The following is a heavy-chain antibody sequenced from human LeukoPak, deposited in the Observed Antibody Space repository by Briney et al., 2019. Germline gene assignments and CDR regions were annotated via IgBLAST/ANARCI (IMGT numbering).Heavy chain of an antibody. D-gene: IGHD3-3*01. J-gene: IGHJ4*02. V-gene: IGHV3-23*01. CDR1: GFTLSNYA. CDR3: VRGLLEWLRLETYYFDY. CDR2: IGGSGSA. Sequence: QAGGSLRLSGAASGFTLSNYAMNWVRQAPGKGLEWVSGIGGSGSAYYADSVKGRFSISRDNSKNTLYLQMNSLRADDTATYYCVRGLLEWLRLETYYFDYWGQGTLVTVSS.